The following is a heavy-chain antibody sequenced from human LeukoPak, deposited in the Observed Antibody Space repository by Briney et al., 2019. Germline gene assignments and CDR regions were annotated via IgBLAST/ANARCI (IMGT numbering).Heavy chain of an antibody. CDR1: GGSISSYY. D-gene: IGHD4-23*01. Sequence: SETPSLTCTVSGGSISSYYWSWIRQPPGKGLEWIGYIYHSGSTSYNPSLKSRVTISVDTSKNQFSLKLSSVTAADTAVYYCAREDYGGERYWGQGTLVTVSS. J-gene: IGHJ4*02. CDR2: IYHSGST. V-gene: IGHV4-59*01. CDR3: AREDYGGERY.